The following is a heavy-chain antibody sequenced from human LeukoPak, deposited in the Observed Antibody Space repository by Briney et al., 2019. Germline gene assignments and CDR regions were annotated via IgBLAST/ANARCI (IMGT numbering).Heavy chain of an antibody. CDR2: IFYTGNA. D-gene: IGHD2-15*01. CDR1: GGSISGYH. Sequence: SQTLSLTCTVTGGSISGYHWNWIRQSPGKGLEWISNIFYTGNADYNPSLKSRVTISINTSKNEISLILRSVTAADTAVYYCARKTYCSGGRCYGENWFDPWGQGILVTVSS. V-gene: IGHV4-59*08. CDR3: ARKTYCSGGRCYGENWFDP. J-gene: IGHJ5*02.